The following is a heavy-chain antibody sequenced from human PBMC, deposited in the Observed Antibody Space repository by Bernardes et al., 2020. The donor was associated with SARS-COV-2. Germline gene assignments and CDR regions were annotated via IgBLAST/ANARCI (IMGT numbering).Heavy chain of an antibody. Sequence: GSLRPSCAASEFTFSIYAMSWARQAPGKGLEWVSAISGTDGGTYYADSVKGRFTISRDNSKSTLYLQMNSLRAEDTAVYYCAKVLHLPSLMDIWGQGTTVTVSS. CDR1: EFTFSIYA. J-gene: IGHJ6*02. CDR3: AKVLHLPSLMDI. CDR2: ISGTDGGT. V-gene: IGHV3-23*01.